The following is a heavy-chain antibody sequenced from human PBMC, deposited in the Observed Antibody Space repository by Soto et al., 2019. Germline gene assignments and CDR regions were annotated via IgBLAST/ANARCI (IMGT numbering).Heavy chain of an antibody. CDR1: GFTFSSYA. J-gene: IGHJ6*02. V-gene: IGHV3-23*01. D-gene: IGHD1-1*01. CDR2: ISGSGGST. CDR3: GKDRVSPRLGAALRHHYYYYGMDV. Sequence: EVQLLESGGGLVQPGGSLRLSCAASGFTFSSYAMSWVRQAPGKGLEWVSAISGSGGSTYYADSVKGRFTISRDNSKNTLYLQMNSLRAEDTAVYYCGKDRVSPRLGAALRHHYYYYGMDVWGQGTTVTVSS.